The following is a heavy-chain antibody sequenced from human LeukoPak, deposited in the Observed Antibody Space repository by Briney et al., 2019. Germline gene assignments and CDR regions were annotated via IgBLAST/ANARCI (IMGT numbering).Heavy chain of an antibody. V-gene: IGHV3-11*04. J-gene: IGHJ4*02. CDR1: GFTFSDYY. CDR2: ISSSGSTI. CDR3: ARAFRVGVVIIREDY. Sequence: GGSLRLPCAASGFTFSDYYMSWIRQAPGKGLEWASYISSSGSTIYYADSVKGRFTISRDNAKNSLYLQMNSLRAEDTAVYYCARAFRVGVVIIREDYWGQGTLVTVSS. D-gene: IGHD3-3*01.